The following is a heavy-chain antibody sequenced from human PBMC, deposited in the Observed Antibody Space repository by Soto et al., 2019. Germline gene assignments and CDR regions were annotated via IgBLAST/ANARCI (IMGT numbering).Heavy chain of an antibody. CDR2: ISGSGGST. CDR3: AKDPPSGGWGPDAFDI. Sequence: GGSLRLSCAASGFTFSSYAMSWVRQAPGKGLEWVSAISGSGGSTYYADSVKGRFTISRDNSKNTLYLQMNSLRAEDTAVYYCAKDPPSGGWGPDAFDIWGQGKMVTVSS. D-gene: IGHD7-27*01. V-gene: IGHV3-23*01. J-gene: IGHJ3*02. CDR1: GFTFSSYA.